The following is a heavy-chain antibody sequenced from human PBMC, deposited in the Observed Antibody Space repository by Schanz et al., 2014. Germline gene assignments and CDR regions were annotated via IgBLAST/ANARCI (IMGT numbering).Heavy chain of an antibody. CDR2: ISGSGGST. J-gene: IGHJ3*02. V-gene: IGHV3-23*04. CDR3: AKGRFGELSAFDI. D-gene: IGHD3-10*01. CDR1: GFTFSTST. Sequence: EVQLVESGGGWVQPGGSLRLSCVASGFTFSTSTMHWVRQAPGKGLEWVSAISGSGGSTYYADSVKGRFTISRDNSKNTLYLQMNSLRAEDTAVYYCAKGRFGELSAFDIWGQGTMVTVSS.